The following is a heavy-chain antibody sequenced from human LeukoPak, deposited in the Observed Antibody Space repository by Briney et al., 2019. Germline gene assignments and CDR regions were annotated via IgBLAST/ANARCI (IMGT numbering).Heavy chain of an antibody. J-gene: IGHJ3*01. CDR2: IYSSGST. CDR3: ARDHSGNYERVIAFDL. V-gene: IGHV4-59*01. D-gene: IGHD1-26*01. Sequence: SETLSLTCTVSGVSISSYYWSWIRQPPGKGREWMGYIYSSGSTNYNPSLKSRVTISVDTSKNQFSLKLSSVTAADTAVYYCARDHSGNYERVIAFDLWGQGTMVTVSS. CDR1: GVSISSYY.